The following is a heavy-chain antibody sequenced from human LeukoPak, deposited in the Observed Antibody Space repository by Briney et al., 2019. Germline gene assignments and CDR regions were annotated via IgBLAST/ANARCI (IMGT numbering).Heavy chain of an antibody. V-gene: IGHV4-39*02. CDR2: IYYSGST. CDR1: GGSISTSSYY. D-gene: IGHD5-18*01. Sequence: PSETLSLTCTVSGGSISTSSYYWGWIRQPPGKGMEWIRSIYYSGSTYYNPSLKSRVTISVDTSKNQFSLKLSSVTAADTAVYYCAREVSSTAIINYWGQGTLVTVSS. J-gene: IGHJ4*02. CDR3: AREVSSTAIINY.